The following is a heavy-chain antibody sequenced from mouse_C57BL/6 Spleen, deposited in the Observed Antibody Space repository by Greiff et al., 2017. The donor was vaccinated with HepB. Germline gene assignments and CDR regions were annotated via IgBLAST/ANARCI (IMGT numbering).Heavy chain of an antibody. CDR2: INPSTGGT. CDR1: GYSFTGYY. CDR3: ARGYDGASWFAY. Sequence: EVQLQQSGPELVKPGASVKISCKASGYSFTGYYMNWVKQSPEKSLEWIGEINPSTGGTTYNQKFKAKATLTVDKSSSTAYMQLKSLTSEDSAVYYCARGYDGASWFAYWGQGTLVTVSA. J-gene: IGHJ3*01. D-gene: IGHD2-2*01. V-gene: IGHV1-42*01.